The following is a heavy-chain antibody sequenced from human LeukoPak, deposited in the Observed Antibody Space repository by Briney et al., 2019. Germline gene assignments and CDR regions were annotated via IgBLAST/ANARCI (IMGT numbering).Heavy chain of an antibody. V-gene: IGHV1-2*02. J-gene: IGHJ4*02. D-gene: IGHD3-22*01. CDR3: ARISSRFRLASYSSGSPLGY. Sequence: GASVKVSCKASGYTFTGYYMHWVRQAPGQGLEWMGWINPNSGGTNYAQKFQGRVTMTRDTSISTAYMELSRLRSDDTAVYYCARISSRFRLASYSSGSPLGYWGQGTLVTVSS. CDR1: GYTFTGYY. CDR2: INPNSGGT.